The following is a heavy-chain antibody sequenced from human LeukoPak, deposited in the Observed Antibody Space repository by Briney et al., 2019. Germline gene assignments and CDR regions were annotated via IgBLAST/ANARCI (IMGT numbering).Heavy chain of an antibody. V-gene: IGHV4-59*01. J-gene: IGHJ4*02. Sequence: SETLSLTCTVSSDSISSYYWSWIRQPPGKGLEWIGYIYYSGSTNCNPSLKSRVTISVDTSKNQFSLKLSSVTAADTAVYYCARAVVTAMGFFDYWGQGTLVTVSS. CDR1: SDSISSYY. CDR3: ARAVVTAMGFFDY. CDR2: IYYSGST. D-gene: IGHD2-21*02.